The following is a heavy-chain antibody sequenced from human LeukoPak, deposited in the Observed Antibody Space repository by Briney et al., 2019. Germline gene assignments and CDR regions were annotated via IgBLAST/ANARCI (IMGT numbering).Heavy chain of an antibody. J-gene: IGHJ4*02. Sequence: ASVKVSCKASGYTFTGYYMHWVRQAPGQGLEWMGWINPNSGGTNYAQKFQGWVTMTRDTSISTAYMELSRLRSDDTAVYYCARHCSSTSCYAGMDYWGQGTLVTVSS. V-gene: IGHV1-2*04. CDR3: ARHCSSTSCYAGMDY. D-gene: IGHD2-2*01. CDR1: GYTFTGYY. CDR2: INPNSGGT.